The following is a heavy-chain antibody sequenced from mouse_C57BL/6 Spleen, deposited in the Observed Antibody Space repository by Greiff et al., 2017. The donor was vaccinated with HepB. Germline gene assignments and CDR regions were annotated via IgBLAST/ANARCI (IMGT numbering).Heavy chain of an antibody. Sequence: EVKLVESEGGLVQPGSSMKLSCTASGFTFSDYYMAWVRQVPEKGLEWVANINYDGSSTYYLDSLKSRFIISRDNAKNILYLQMSSLKSEDTATYYCVRDSAQAPFAYWGQGTLVTVSA. CDR3: VRDSAQAPFAY. CDR1: GFTFSDYY. J-gene: IGHJ3*01. V-gene: IGHV5-16*01. CDR2: INYDGSST. D-gene: IGHD3-2*02.